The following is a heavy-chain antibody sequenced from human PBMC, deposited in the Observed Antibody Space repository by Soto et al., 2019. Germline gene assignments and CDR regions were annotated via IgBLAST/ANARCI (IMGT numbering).Heavy chain of an antibody. V-gene: IGHV1-69*02. D-gene: IGHD3-10*01. J-gene: IGHJ6*02. CDR2: IIPILGIA. CDR1: GGTFSSYT. Sequence: QVQLVQSGAEVKKPGSSVKVSCKASGGTFSSYTISWVRQAPGQGLEWMGRIIPILGIANYAQKIQGRVTITADKSTSTAYMELSSLRSEDTAVYYCAKITRVRASMDVWGQGTTVTVSS. CDR3: AKITRVRASMDV.